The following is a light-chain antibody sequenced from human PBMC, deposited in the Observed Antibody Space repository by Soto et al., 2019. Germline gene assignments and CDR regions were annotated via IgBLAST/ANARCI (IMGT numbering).Light chain of an antibody. J-gene: IGLJ1*01. CDR3: CSFAGSNNRV. Sequence: QSALTQPPSASGSRGQSVTISCTGTSSDVGGYSFVSWYQQHTGKAPRLLIYEVTQRPSGVPDRFSGSKSGNTASLTVSGLQSDDEADYYCCSFAGSNNRVFGTGTKLTVL. V-gene: IGLV2-8*01. CDR1: SSDVGGYSF. CDR2: EVT.